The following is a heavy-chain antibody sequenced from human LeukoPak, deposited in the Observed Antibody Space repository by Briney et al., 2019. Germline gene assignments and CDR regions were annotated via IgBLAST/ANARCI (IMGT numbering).Heavy chain of an antibody. Sequence: PSETLSLTCTVSGGSISSGSYYWGWIRQPPGKGLEWIGSIYYSGSTYYSPSLKSRVTISVDTSKNQFSLKLSSVTAADTAVYYCAIPLLFDAFDIWGQGTMVTVSS. J-gene: IGHJ3*02. V-gene: IGHV4-39*01. CDR3: AIPLLFDAFDI. D-gene: IGHD2-15*01. CDR2: IYYSGST. CDR1: GGSISSGSYY.